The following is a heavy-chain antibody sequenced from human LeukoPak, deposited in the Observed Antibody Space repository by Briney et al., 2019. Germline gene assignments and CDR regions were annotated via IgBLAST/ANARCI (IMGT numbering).Heavy chain of an antibody. J-gene: IGHJ3*02. V-gene: IGHV1-46*01. D-gene: IGHD4-17*01. CDR2: ISPSGGST. CDR1: GYTFTSNY. CDR3: ASPSPDYGRENAFDI. Sequence: PVASVKVSCKAFGYTFTSNYMHWVRQAPGQGPEWMGVISPSGGSTTYAQKFQGRVTLTRDMSTSTDYLELSSLRSEDTAVYYCASPSPDYGRENAFDIWGQGTMVTVSS.